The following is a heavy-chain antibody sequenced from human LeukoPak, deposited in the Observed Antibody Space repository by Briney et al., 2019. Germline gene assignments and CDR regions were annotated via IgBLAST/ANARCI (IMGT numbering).Heavy chain of an antibody. J-gene: IGHJ3*02. Sequence: SETLSLTCTVSGGSISSSSYYWGWIRQPPGKGLEWIGSIYYSGGTYYNPSLKSRVTISVDTSKNQFSLKLSSVTAADTAVYYCARRSGTYHAFDIWGQGTMVTVSS. CDR1: GGSISSSSYY. CDR2: IYYSGGT. V-gene: IGHV4-39*01. D-gene: IGHD1-26*01. CDR3: ARRSGTYHAFDI.